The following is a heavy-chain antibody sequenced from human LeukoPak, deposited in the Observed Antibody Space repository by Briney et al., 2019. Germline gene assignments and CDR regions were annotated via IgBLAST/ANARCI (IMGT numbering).Heavy chain of an antibody. CDR1: GYSLTTYG. CDR2: ISAYNGNT. V-gene: IGHV1-18*01. D-gene: IGHD6-19*01. Sequence: ASVKVSCKASGYSLTTYGIIWVRQAPGQGLEWVGWISAYNGNTDHAQNLQGRVTMTTDTSTNTAYMELRSLRSDDAAVYYCAREGIAVAGHGAFDIWGQGTMVTVSS. J-gene: IGHJ3*02. CDR3: AREGIAVAGHGAFDI.